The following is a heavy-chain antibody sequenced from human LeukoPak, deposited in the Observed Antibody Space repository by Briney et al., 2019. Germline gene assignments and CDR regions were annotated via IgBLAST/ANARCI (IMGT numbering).Heavy chain of an antibody. CDR1: GFTFSSYA. Sequence: PGGSLRLSCAASGFTFSSYAMSWVRQAPGKGLEWVSAISGSGGSTYYADSVKGRFTISRDNSKNTLYLQMNSLRAEDTAVYYCAKEEQRTGGILTGPHYFDYWGQGTLVTVSS. J-gene: IGHJ4*02. CDR3: AKEEQRTGGILTGPHYFDY. V-gene: IGHV3-23*01. CDR2: ISGSGGST. D-gene: IGHD3-9*01.